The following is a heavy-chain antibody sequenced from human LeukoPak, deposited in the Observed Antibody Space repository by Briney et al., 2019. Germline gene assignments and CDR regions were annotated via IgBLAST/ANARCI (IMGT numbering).Heavy chain of an antibody. CDR3: AREDRYCSSTSCSGNAFDI. Sequence: GGSLRLSCAASGFTFNNYSMNWVRQAPGKGLEWVSSINSSSIYIYYADSLKGRFTISRDNAKNSLYLQMNSLRAEDTAVCYCAREDRYCSSTSCSGNAFDIWGQGTMVTVSS. V-gene: IGHV3-21*01. J-gene: IGHJ3*02. D-gene: IGHD2-2*01. CDR2: INSSSIYI. CDR1: GFTFNNYS.